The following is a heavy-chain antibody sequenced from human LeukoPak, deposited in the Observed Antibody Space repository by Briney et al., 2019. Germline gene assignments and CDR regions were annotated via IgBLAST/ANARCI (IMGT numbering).Heavy chain of an antibody. J-gene: IGHJ6*02. D-gene: IGHD3-10*01. Sequence: GGSLRLSCAASGFTFDDYAMHWVRQATGKGLEWVSGISWNSGSIGYADSVKGRFTISRDNAKNSLYLQMNSLRAEDTALYYCAEDMIRDGSGPYGMDVWGQGTTVTVSS. CDR1: GFTFDDYA. CDR2: ISWNSGSI. V-gene: IGHV3-9*01. CDR3: AEDMIRDGSGPYGMDV.